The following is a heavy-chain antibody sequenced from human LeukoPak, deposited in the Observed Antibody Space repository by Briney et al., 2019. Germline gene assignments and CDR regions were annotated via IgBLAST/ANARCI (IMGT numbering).Heavy chain of an antibody. CDR2: INFIGRT. D-gene: IGHD3-9*01. CDR1: GYSISSGYY. J-gene: IGHJ4*02. Sequence: PSETLSLTCAVSGYSISSGYYWGWVRQPPGKGLEWIAEINFIGRTSYNSSLNSRVTMSVDTSKNQFSLKMTSLTAADTAVYFCARLTKGRYFDYIFAFWGQGILVTVSS. V-gene: IGHV4-38-2*01. CDR3: ARLTKGRYFDYIFAF.